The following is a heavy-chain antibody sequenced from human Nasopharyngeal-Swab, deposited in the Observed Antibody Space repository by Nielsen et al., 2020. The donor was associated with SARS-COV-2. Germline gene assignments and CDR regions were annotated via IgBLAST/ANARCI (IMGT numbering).Heavy chain of an antibody. Sequence: KASCKGSGYTFTSYWIGWVRQMPGKGLEWMGIIYPGDSDTIYGPSFEGQVTISADMSIDTAYLQWSSLKASDTAIYFCARLPHCGGDCPPDVWGQGTSVTVSS. CDR2: IYPGDSDT. CDR3: ARLPHCGGDCPPDV. V-gene: IGHV5-51*01. CDR1: GYTFTSYW. J-gene: IGHJ6*02. D-gene: IGHD2-21*02.